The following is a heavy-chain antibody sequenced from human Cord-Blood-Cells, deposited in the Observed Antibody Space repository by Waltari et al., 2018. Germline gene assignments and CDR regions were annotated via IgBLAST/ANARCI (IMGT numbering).Heavy chain of an antibody. CDR2: LFSNDEK. D-gene: IGHD3-10*01. CDR1: GFSLSNARMG. V-gene: IGHV2-26*01. Sequence: QVTLKESGPVPVTLTETLTLTCPVSGFSLSNARMGVSGIRQPPGKDLEWLAHLFSNDEKSYRTSLKSRLTIAKDTSKIQVVLTMTNMDPVDTATYYCAWIEYYGSGSDYWGQGTLVTVSS. CDR3: AWIEYYGSGSDY. J-gene: IGHJ4*02.